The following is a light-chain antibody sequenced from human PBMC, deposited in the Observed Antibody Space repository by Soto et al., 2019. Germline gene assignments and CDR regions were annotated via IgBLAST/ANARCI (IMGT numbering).Light chain of an antibody. CDR3: QSYDSSNLV. V-gene: IGLV6-57*04. Sequence: MLTQPHSVSESPGKTVTISCTRSSGSIASNYVQWYHQRPGSAPTIVMYEDNQRPSGVPDRFSGSIDRSSNSASLTISGLKTEEEGDFYCQSYDSSNLVFGGGTKLTVL. CDR1: SGSIASNY. CDR2: EDN. J-gene: IGLJ2*01.